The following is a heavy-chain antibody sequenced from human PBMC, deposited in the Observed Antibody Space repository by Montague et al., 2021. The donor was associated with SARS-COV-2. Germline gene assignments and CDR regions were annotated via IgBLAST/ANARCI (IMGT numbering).Heavy chain of an antibody. CDR3: ARRGSSVWGVTVSAELDY. D-gene: IGHD3-10*01. CDR2: VYYSGST. CDR1: GGSISSSSYY. V-gene: IGHV4-39*07. Sequence: SETLSLTSTVSGGSISSSSYYWGWIRQPPGKGLEWIGSVYYSGSTYYNPSLKSRVIISVDTSKNQFSLKLSSVTAADTAVYYCARRGSSVWGVTVSAELDYWGQGILVIVSS. J-gene: IGHJ4*02.